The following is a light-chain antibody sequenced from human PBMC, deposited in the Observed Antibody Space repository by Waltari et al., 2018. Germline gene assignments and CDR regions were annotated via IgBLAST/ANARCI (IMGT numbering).Light chain of an antibody. J-gene: IGLJ3*02. CDR1: RSNIGNNA. V-gene: IGLV1-36*01. Sequence: QSVLTQPPSVSEAPRQRVAIPCSGSRSNIGNNAANWYLQVPGKAPKLLIYYDDLLPSGVSDRFSGSRSGTSASLAISGLQSEDEGDYYCATWDNTLSGWVFGGGTRLTVL. CDR2: YDD. CDR3: ATWDNTLSGWV.